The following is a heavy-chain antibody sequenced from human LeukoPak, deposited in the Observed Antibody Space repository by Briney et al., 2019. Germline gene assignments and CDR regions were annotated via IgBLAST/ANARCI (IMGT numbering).Heavy chain of an antibody. D-gene: IGHD1-26*01. Sequence: ASVKVSCKTSGYTFTSYYIHWVRQAPGQGLEWMAVINPNVDSTSYAGRFQGRVTVTRDTSTSTVYMDLSNLRSEDTAVYFCAREYGDSYYRTDAFDIWGQGTMVSVSS. V-gene: IGHV1-46*01. CDR2: INPNVDST. CDR3: AREYGDSYYRTDAFDI. J-gene: IGHJ3*02. CDR1: GYTFTSYY.